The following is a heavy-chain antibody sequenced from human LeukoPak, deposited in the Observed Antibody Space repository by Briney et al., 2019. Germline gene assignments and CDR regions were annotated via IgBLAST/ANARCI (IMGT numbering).Heavy chain of an antibody. CDR2: IKEDGSRK. J-gene: IGHJ4*02. V-gene: IGHV3-7*01. CDR1: GFTFSNYY. D-gene: IGHD2-21*02. CDR3: ARDGVTSSVVY. Sequence: GGSLRLSCAVSGFTFSNYYMNWVRQAPGKGLEWMANIKEDGSRKYYVDSVKGRFTISRDNAKKSLYLQMNSLRAEDTAVYYCARDGVTSSVVYWGQGTLVTVSS.